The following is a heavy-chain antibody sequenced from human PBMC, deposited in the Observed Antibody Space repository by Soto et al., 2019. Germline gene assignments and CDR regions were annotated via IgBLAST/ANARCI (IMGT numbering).Heavy chain of an antibody. CDR2: ISSSSSYT. V-gene: IGHV3-11*06. CDR1: GFTFSDYY. CDR3: ARSYSGSYWYVDY. Sequence: GGSLRLSCAASGFTFSDYYMSWIRQAPGKGLEWVSYISSSSSYTNYADSVKGRFTISRDNAKNSLYLQMNSLRAEDTAVYYCARSYSGSYWYVDYWGQGPLVTVSS. D-gene: IGHD1-26*01. J-gene: IGHJ4*02.